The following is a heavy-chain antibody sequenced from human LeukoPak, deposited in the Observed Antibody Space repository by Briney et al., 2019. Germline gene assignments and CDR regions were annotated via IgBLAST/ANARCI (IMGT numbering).Heavy chain of an antibody. CDR3: AMTTASRIQLWLPTDDYYYGMDV. CDR1: GFTFSSYA. V-gene: IGHV3-30*09. D-gene: IGHD5-18*01. CDR2: ISYDGSNK. J-gene: IGHJ6*02. Sequence: PGGSLRLSCAASGFTFSSYAMHWVRQAPGKGLEWVAVISYDGSNKHYAADVKGRFAISRDNSKNTLYLQMNSLRAEDTAVYCCAMTTASRIQLWLPTDDYYYGMDVWGQGTTVTVSS.